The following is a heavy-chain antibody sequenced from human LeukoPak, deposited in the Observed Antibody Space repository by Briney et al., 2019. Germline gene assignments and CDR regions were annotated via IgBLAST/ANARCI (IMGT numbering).Heavy chain of an antibody. V-gene: IGHV3-21*01. J-gene: IGHJ4*02. CDR1: EFTFSNYN. D-gene: IGHD6-13*01. CDR3: ASTSSSWYGKDY. CDR2: ISGSSSYI. Sequence: PGGSLRLSCAASEFTFSNYNMNWVRQATGKGLEWVSSISGSSSYIYYADSVKGRFTISRDNAKNSLYLQMNSLRAEDTAVYYCASTSSSWYGKDYWGQGTLVTVSS.